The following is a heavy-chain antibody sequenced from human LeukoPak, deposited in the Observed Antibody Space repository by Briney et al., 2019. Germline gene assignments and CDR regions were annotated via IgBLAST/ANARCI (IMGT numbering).Heavy chain of an antibody. Sequence: SETLSVTRTVSGGSISSYYWSWIRQPPGKGLEWIGYIYYTGTTNYNPSLKSRVTISVDTSKFQFFLRLSSVTAADTAVYYCARERSYYDSSGYYSYFDFWGQGTLCSVSS. V-gene: IGHV4-59*01. CDR3: ARERSYYDSSGYYSYFDF. CDR2: IYYTGTT. CDR1: GGSISSYY. J-gene: IGHJ4*02. D-gene: IGHD3-22*01.